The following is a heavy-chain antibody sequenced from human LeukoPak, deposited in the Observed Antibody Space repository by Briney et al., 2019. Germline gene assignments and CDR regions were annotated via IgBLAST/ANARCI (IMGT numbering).Heavy chain of an antibody. J-gene: IGHJ3*02. CDR1: GFTFGSYS. CDR3: ARGGWYDAFDI. V-gene: IGHV3-48*04. CDR2: ISSSSSTI. D-gene: IGHD6-19*01. Sequence: GGSLRLSCAASGFTFGSYSMNWVRQAPGKGLEWVSHISSSSSTIYYADSVKGRFTISRDNAKNSLHLQMNSLRAEDTAVYYCARGGWYDAFDIWGQGTMVTVSS.